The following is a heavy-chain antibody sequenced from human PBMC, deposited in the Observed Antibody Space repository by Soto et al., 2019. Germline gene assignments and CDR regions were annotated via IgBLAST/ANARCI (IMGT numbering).Heavy chain of an antibody. D-gene: IGHD6-13*01. V-gene: IGHV5-10-1*01. J-gene: IGHJ6*02. CDR1: GYSFTSYW. Sequence: EVQLVQSGAEVKKPGESLRISCKGSGYSFTSYWISWVRQMPGKGLEWMGRIDPSDSYTNYSPCFQGHVTISADKSISTAYLQWSSLKASDTDMNYCARHTWLIAAAGRREGYYYGMDVWGQGTTVTVSS. CDR2: IDPSDSYT. CDR3: ARHTWLIAAAGRREGYYYGMDV.